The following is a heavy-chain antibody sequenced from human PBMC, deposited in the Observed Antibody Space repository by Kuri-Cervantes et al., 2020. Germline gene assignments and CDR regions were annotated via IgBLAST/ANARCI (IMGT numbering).Heavy chain of an antibody. D-gene: IGHD5-18*01. CDR2: ISSSSSTI. V-gene: IGHV3-48*04. J-gene: IGHJ4*02. CDR1: GFTFSSYS. Sequence: GGSLRLSCAASGFTFSSYSMNWVRQAPGKGLEWVSYISSSSSTIYYADSVKGRFTISRDNAKNSLYLQMNSLRAEDTALYYCAKDIGTAMAHIFDYWGQGTLVTVSS. CDR3: AKDIGTAMAHIFDY.